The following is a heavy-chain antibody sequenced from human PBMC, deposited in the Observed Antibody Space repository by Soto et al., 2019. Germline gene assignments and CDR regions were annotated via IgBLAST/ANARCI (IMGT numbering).Heavy chain of an antibody. D-gene: IGHD3-16*02. Sequence: LSLTCTVSGGSISSSSYYWGWIRQPPGKGLEWIGSIYYSGSTYYNPSLKSRVTISVDTSKNQFSLKLSSVTAADTAVYYCARSTGQLVIFYWGQGTLVTVSS. J-gene: IGHJ4*02. CDR2: IYYSGST. V-gene: IGHV4-39*01. CDR3: ARSTGQLVIFY. CDR1: GGSISSSSYY.